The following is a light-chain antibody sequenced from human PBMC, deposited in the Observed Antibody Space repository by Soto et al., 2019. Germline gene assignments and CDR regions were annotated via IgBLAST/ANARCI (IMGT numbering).Light chain of an antibody. CDR3: QQYISTRT. CDR2: GAS. J-gene: IGKJ1*01. Sequence: DVQMTQSPSTLSASVGDRVAITCRAGQNIRGWLAWYQQKPGKAPNLLIYGASILESGVPSRFSGSGYGTEFTITMISLQPDDFGTYYCQQYISTRTFGQGTRVEVK. CDR1: QNIRGW. V-gene: IGKV1-5*03.